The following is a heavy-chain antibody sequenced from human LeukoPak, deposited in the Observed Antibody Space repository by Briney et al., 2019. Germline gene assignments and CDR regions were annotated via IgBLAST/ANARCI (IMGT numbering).Heavy chain of an antibody. CDR1: GFTFSSYA. J-gene: IGHJ4*02. D-gene: IGHD6-13*01. Sequence: PGGSLRLSCAASGFTFSSYAMSWVRQAPGKGLEWVSAISGSGGSTYYADSVKGRFTISRDNSKNTLYLQMNSLRAEDTAVYYCAKDLARIAAAGTGYDYWGQGTLVTVSS. V-gene: IGHV3-23*01. CDR3: AKDLARIAAAGTGYDY. CDR2: ISGSGGST.